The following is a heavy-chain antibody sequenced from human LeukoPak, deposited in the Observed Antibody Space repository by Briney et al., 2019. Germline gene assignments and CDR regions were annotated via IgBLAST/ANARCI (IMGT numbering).Heavy chain of an antibody. CDR2: ISGSGVNT. D-gene: IGHD2-15*01. V-gene: IGHV3-23*01. CDR1: GFTFSTYI. Sequence: GGSLRLSCAASGFTFSTYIMNRVRQAPGKGLEWVSTISGSGVNTHYADSVKGRFTISSDNSNNTLFLQMDSLRAEDTAIYYRAKADDIHAFHIWGQGTLVTVSS. CDR3: AKADDIHAFHI. J-gene: IGHJ3*02.